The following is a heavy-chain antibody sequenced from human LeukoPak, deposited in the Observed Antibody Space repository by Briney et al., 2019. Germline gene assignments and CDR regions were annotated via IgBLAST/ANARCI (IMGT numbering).Heavy chain of an antibody. V-gene: IGHV1-8*01. Sequence: ASVKVSCKTSGYSLTNYDINWVRQATGQGLEWMGWMNPYSGTTGYAQNFQGRVTMTRNTSINTAYMEMSSLTSEDTAVYYCARALATTMLLGGYWGQGTLVTVSS. D-gene: IGHD3-16*01. CDR2: MNPYSGTT. CDR3: ARALATTMLLGGY. CDR1: GYSLTNYD. J-gene: IGHJ4*02.